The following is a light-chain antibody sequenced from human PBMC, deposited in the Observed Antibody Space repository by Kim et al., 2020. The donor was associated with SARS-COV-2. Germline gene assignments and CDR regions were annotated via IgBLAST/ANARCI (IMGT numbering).Light chain of an antibody. J-gene: IGKJ4*01. CDR2: RAS. CDR3: QQYNTYPT. CDR1: QSVSSW. V-gene: IGKV1-5*03. Sequence: SASVGDRVTITCRASQSVSSWLAWYQQKPGQAPKLLIYRASVLESGVPSRFSGSGSGTEFTLTISSLQPDDFATYYCQQYNTYPTFGGGTKVEIK.